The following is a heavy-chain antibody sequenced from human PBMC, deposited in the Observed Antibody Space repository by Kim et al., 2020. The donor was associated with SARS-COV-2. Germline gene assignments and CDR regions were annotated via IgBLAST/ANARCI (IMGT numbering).Heavy chain of an antibody. CDR2: ISSSGSTI. CDR1: GFTFSSYE. J-gene: IGHJ6*02. D-gene: IGHD3-3*01. Sequence: GGSLRLSCAASGFTFSSYEMNWVRQAPGKGLEWVSYISSSGSTIYYADSVKGRFTISRDNAKNSLYLQMNSLRAEDTAVYYCARAIRFLENNYYYYGMDVWGQGTTVTVSS. CDR3: ARAIRFLENNYYYYGMDV. V-gene: IGHV3-48*03.